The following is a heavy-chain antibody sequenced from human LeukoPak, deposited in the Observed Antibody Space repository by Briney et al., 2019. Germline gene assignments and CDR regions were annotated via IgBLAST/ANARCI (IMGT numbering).Heavy chain of an antibody. CDR1: GGSISSYY. D-gene: IGHD3-10*01. CDR2: IYYSGST. CDR3: ARTMKVRGVQFLDY. V-gene: IGHV4-59*08. Sequence: SETLSLTCTVSGGSISSYYWSWIRQPPGKGLEWIGYIYYSGSTNYNPSLKSRVTISVDTSKNHFSLELSSVTAADTAVYYCARTMKVRGVQFLDYWGQGTLVTVSS. J-gene: IGHJ4*02.